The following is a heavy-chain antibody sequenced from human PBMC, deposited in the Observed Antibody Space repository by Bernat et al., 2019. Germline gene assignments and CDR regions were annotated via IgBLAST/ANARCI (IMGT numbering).Heavy chain of an antibody. CDR1: GFTFSSYW. J-gene: IGHJ4*02. Sequence: EVQLVESGGGLVQPGGSLRLSCAASGFTFSSYWMSWVRQAPGKGLEWVANIKEDGSEKYYVDSVKGRFTISRDNAKNSLYLQMNSLRGEDTAVYYCARFTLRDPGDYWGQGTLVTVSS. CDR3: ARFTLRDPGDY. D-gene: IGHD3-22*01. CDR2: IKEDGSEK. V-gene: IGHV3-7*04.